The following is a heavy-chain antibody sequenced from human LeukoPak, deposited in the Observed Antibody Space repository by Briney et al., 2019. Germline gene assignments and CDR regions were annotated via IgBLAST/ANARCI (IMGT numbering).Heavy chain of an antibody. CDR2: IKQDGSEK. Sequence: GGSLRLSCAASGFTSSSYWMSSVRRAPGKGLEWVANIKQDGSEKYYVDSVKGRFTISRDNAKNSLYLQMNSLRAEDAAVYYCARDGAVVPAARSYYYYCGMDVWGQGTTVTVSS. D-gene: IGHD2-2*01. CDR3: ARDGAVVPAARSYYYYCGMDV. CDR1: GFTSSSYW. J-gene: IGHJ6*02. V-gene: IGHV3-7*01.